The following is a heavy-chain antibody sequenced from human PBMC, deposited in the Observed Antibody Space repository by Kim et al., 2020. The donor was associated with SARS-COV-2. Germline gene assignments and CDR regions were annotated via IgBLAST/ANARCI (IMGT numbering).Heavy chain of an antibody. D-gene: IGHD1-26*01. V-gene: IGHV3-74*01. J-gene: IGHJ4*02. Sequence: YAASVKGRFTISRDNAKSTLDLQMSSLRPEDTAVYYCARGSGSYGFDSWGQGVLVTVSS. CDR3: ARGSGSYGFDS.